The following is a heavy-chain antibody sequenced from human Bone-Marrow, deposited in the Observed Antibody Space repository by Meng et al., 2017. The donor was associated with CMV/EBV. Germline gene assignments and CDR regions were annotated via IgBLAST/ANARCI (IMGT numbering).Heavy chain of an antibody. J-gene: IGHJ6*02. D-gene: IGHD3-3*01. V-gene: IGHV4-59*01. CDR1: GGSISSYY. CDR3: ARMESGPRDYYYYGMDV. Sequence: GSLRLSCTVSGGSISSYYWSWIRQPPGKGLEWIGYLYYSGSTNYNPSLKSRVTISVDTSMNQFSLKLSSVTAADTAVYYCARMESGPRDYYYYGMDVWGQGTTVTVSS. CDR2: LYYSGST.